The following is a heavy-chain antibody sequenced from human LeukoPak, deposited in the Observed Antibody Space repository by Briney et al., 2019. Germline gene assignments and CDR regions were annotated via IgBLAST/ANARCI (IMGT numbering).Heavy chain of an antibody. D-gene: IGHD6-6*01. CDR1: GYSISSGYY. V-gene: IGHV4-38-2*02. J-gene: IGHJ4*02. CDR2: IYHSGST. CDR3: ARWSIAALGYFDY. Sequence: PSETLSLTCTVSGYSISSGYYWGWIRQPPGRGLEWIGSIYHSGSTYYNPSLKSRVTISVDTSKNQFSLKLSSVTAADTAVYYCARWSIAALGYFDYWGQGTLVTVSS.